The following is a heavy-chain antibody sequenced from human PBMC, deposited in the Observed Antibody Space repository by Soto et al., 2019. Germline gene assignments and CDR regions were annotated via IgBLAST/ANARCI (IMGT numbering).Heavy chain of an antibody. J-gene: IGHJ6*02. Sequence: GESLKISCKGSGYSFTSYWIGWVRQMPGKGLEWMGIIYPGDSDTRYSPSFQGQVTISADKSVSTAYLQWSSLKASDTAMYYCARNLLHYYDSSGYWGYYGMDVWGQGTTVTVSS. V-gene: IGHV5-51*01. CDR2: IYPGDSDT. CDR1: GYSFTSYW. D-gene: IGHD3-22*01. CDR3: ARNLLHYYDSSGYWGYYGMDV.